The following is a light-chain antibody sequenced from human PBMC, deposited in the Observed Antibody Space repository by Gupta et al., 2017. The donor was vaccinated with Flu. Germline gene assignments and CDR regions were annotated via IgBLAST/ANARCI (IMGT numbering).Light chain of an antibody. CDR3: QQYNNWPCYT. CDR2: DAS. V-gene: IGKV3-15*01. Sequence: EIVMTQSPATLSVSPGERATLPCRASESVSRNLAWYQQRPGQAPRLLIYDASTRATGIPARFSGSGSGTAFTLTISSLQSEDFALYFCQQYNNWPCYTFGQGTRLDIK. J-gene: IGKJ2*01. CDR1: ESVSRN.